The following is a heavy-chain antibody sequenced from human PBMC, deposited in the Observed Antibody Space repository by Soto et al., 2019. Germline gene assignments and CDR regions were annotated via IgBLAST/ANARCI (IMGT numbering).Heavy chain of an antibody. CDR2: TYYRSKWYN. V-gene: IGHV6-1*01. CDR3: ARVADYDILTGYYYYGMDV. D-gene: IGHD3-9*01. J-gene: IGHJ6*02. CDR1: GDSVSSNSAA. Sequence: KTXETLCLTFAISGDSVSSNSAAWNWIRQSPSRGLEWLGRTYYRSKWYNDYAVSVKSRITINPDTSKNQFSLQLNSVTPEDTAVYYCARVADYDILTGYYYYGMDVWGQGTTVTVSS.